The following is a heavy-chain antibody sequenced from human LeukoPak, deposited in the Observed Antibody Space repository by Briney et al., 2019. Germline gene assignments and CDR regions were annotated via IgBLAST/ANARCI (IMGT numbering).Heavy chain of an antibody. CDR1: GGSISSSSYY. CDR3: ARGGYNWNDFDY. J-gene: IGHJ4*02. D-gene: IGHD1-1*01. V-gene: IGHV4-39*07. Sequence: SETLSLTCTVSGGSISSSSYYWGWIRQPPGKGLEWIGSIYYSGSTYYNPSLKSRVTISVDTSKNQFSLKLSSVTAADTAVYYCARGGYNWNDFDYWGQGTLVTASS. CDR2: IYYSGST.